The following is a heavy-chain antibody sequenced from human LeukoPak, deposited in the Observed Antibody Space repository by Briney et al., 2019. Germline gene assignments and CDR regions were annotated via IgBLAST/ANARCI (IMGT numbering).Heavy chain of an antibody. CDR3: ATGDYYDSRGYYTFGH. V-gene: IGHV3-74*01. CDR2: INGDGSTT. J-gene: IGHJ4*02. CDR1: GFAFNKYW. Sequence: GGSLRLSCAASGFAFNKYWMHWVRQAPGKGLVWVSRINGDGSTTSYADSVKGGFTISRDNAKNTLYLQMSSLRAEDTAVYYCATGDYYDSRGYYTFGHWGQGTLVTVSS. D-gene: IGHD3-22*01.